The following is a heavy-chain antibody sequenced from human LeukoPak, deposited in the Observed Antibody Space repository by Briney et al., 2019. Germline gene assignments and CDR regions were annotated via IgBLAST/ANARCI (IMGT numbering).Heavy chain of an antibody. J-gene: IGHJ4*02. D-gene: IGHD3-22*01. CDR1: GYTFTGYY. V-gene: IGHV1-2*02. CDR3: ARSPLYYYDSSGYYSY. CDR2: INPNSGGT. Sequence: ASAKVSCKASGYTFTGYYMHWVRQAPGQGLEWMGWINPNSGGTNYAQKFQGRVTMTRDTSISTAYMELSRLRSDDTAVYYCARSPLYYYDSSGYYSYWGQGTLVTVSS.